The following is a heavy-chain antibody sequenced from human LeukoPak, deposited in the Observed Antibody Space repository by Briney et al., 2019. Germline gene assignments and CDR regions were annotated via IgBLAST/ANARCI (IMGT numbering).Heavy chain of an antibody. CDR3: AIDCSSTSCPSLD. CDR1: GFTFSSYA. J-gene: IGHJ4*02. D-gene: IGHD2-2*01. V-gene: IGHV3-30-3*01. CDR2: ISYDGSNK. Sequence: PGGSLRLSCAASGFTFSSYAMHWVRQAPGKGLEWVAVISYDGSNKYYADSVKGRFTISRDNSKNTLYLQMNSLRAEDTAVYYCAIDCSSTSCPSLDWGQGTLVTVSS.